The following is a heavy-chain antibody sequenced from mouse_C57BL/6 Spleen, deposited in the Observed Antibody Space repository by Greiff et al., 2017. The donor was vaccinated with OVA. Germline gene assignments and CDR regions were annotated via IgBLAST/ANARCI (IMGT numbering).Heavy chain of an antibody. CDR1: GFTFSDYY. D-gene: IGHD1-1*01. V-gene: IGHV5-16*01. CDR2: INYDGSST. J-gene: IGHJ1*03. CDR3: ARGSSWYFDV. Sequence: EVKLMESEGGLVQPGSSMKLSCTASGFTFSDYYMAWVRQVPEKGLEWVANINYDGSSTYYLDSLKSRFIISRDNAKNILYLQMSSLKSKDTAAYYCARGSSWYFDVWGTGTTVTVSS.